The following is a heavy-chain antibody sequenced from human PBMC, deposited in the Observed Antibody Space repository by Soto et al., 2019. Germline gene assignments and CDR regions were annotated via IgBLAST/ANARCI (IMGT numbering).Heavy chain of an antibody. CDR3: LVASDAY. J-gene: IGHJ4*02. CDR1: GFTFSSYS. Sequence: GGALRLSCSASGFTFSSYSMNWVRQAPGKELEYVSGITSNGGSTFYADSVKGRFIISRDNSQNTVYLQMSSLTTADTAVYYCLVASDAYWGQGTQVTVSS. CDR2: ITSNGGST. D-gene: IGHD6-13*01. V-gene: IGHV3-64D*06.